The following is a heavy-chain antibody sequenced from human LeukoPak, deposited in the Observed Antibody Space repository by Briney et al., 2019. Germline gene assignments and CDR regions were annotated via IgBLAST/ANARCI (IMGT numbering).Heavy chain of an antibody. CDR2: IYTSGST. D-gene: IGHD6-13*01. CDR1: GGSISSYY. CDR3: VRPGAAARRPPGAFDI. V-gene: IGHV4-4*07. J-gene: IGHJ3*02. Sequence: SETLSLTCTVSGGSISSYYWSWIRQPAGKGLEWIGRIYTSGSTNYNPSLKSRVTMSVDTSKNQFSLKLSSVTAADTAVYYCVRPGAAARRPPGAFDIWGQGTMVTVSS.